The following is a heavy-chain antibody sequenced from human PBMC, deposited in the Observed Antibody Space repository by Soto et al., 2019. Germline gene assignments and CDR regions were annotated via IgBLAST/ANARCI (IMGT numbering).Heavy chain of an antibody. Sequence: QITLKESGPTLVKPTQTLTLTCTFSGFSLSTSGVGVGWIRQPPGKALEWLALSYWDDDKRSSPSLKSRLTITKDTSKNQVVLTMTNMDPVDTATYYCAHSLIGYYYDSSGSNWFDPWGQGTLVTVSS. CDR3: AHSLIGYYYDSSGSNWFDP. CDR2: SYWDDDK. D-gene: IGHD3-22*01. V-gene: IGHV2-5*02. CDR1: GFSLSTSGVG. J-gene: IGHJ5*02.